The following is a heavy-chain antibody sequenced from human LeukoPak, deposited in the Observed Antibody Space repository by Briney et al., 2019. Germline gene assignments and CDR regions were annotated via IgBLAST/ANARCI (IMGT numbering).Heavy chain of an antibody. Sequence: PSETLSLTCAVYGGSFSGYYWSWIRQPPGKGLEWIGEINHSGSTNYNPSLKSRVTISVDTSKNQFSLKLSSVTAADTAVYYCARQDGYSYGSPFYYYYYGMDVWGQGTTVTVSS. CDR3: ARQDGYSYGSPFYYYYYGMDV. CDR1: GGSFSGYY. J-gene: IGHJ6*02. V-gene: IGHV4-34*01. D-gene: IGHD5-18*01. CDR2: INHSGST.